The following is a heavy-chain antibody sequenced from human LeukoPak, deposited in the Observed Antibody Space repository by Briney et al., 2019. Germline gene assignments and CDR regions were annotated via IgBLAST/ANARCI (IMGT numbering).Heavy chain of an antibody. D-gene: IGHD7-27*01. J-gene: IGHJ6*03. V-gene: IGHV3-66*02. Sequence: GGSLRLSCAASGFTVSSNYMSWVRQAPGKGLEWVSVIYSGGSTYYADSVKGRFTVSRDNSKNTLYLQMNSLRAEDTAVYYCARVGTARPYYYYMDVWGKGTTVTVSS. CDR3: ARVGTARPYYYYMDV. CDR1: GFTVSSNY. CDR2: IYSGGST.